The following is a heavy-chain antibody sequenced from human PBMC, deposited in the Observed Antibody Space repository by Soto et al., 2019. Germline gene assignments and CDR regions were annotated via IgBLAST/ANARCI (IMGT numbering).Heavy chain of an antibody. Sequence: QVTLKESGPALVKPTEALTLTCTVSGFSLTTGKMGVSWIRQPPGKALEWLAHIFSDNERSYSTSLQGRLTISMDTSGSQLVLSMTNVDPVDTATYYCARMNVDSYLFYYAMVVSGQGTTVTVSS. CDR3: ARMNVDSYLFYYAMVV. V-gene: IGHV2-26*01. J-gene: IGHJ6*02. CDR2: IFSDNER. D-gene: IGHD4-17*01. CDR1: GFSLTTGKMG.